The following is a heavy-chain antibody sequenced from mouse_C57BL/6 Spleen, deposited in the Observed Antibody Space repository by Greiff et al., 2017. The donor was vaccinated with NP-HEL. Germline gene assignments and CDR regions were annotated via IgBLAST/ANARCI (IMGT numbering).Heavy chain of an antibody. CDR2: IDPSDSYT. CDR3: ARMGAAQATWFAY. J-gene: IGHJ3*01. CDR1: GYTFTSYW. Sequence: VQLQQPGAELVMPGASVKLSCKASGYTFTSYWMHWVKQRPGQGLEWIGEIDPSDSYTNYNQKFKGKSTLTVDKSSSTAYMQLSSLTSEDSAVYYCARMGAAQATWFAYWGQGTLVTVSA. D-gene: IGHD3-2*02. V-gene: IGHV1-69*01.